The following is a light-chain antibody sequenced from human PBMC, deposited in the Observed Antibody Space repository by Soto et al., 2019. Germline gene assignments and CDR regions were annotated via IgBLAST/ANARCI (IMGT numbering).Light chain of an antibody. CDR2: GNS. J-gene: IGLJ1*01. Sequence: QPVLTQPPSVSGAPGQRVTISCTGSSSNIGAGYDVHWYQQLPGTAPKLLIYGNSNRPSGVPDLFSGSNSGTSASLAITGLQAEDEADYYCQSYDSGLSYVFGTGTKLTVL. V-gene: IGLV1-40*01. CDR1: SSNIGAGYD. CDR3: QSYDSGLSYV.